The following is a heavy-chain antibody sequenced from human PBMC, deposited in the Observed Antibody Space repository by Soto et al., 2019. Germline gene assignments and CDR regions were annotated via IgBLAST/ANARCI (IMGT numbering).Heavy chain of an antibody. CDR3: AKDTAFGGLGARAFDI. D-gene: IGHD3-10*01. CDR2: ISGSVGST. V-gene: IGHV3-23*01. CDR1: GFTFSSYA. Sequence: GGSLRLSCAASGFTFSSYAMSWVRQAPGKGLEWVSAISGSVGSTYYADSVKGRFTISRDSSKNTLYLQMNSLRADDTAVYYCAKDTAFGGLGARAFDIWGQGTMVTVSS. J-gene: IGHJ3*02.